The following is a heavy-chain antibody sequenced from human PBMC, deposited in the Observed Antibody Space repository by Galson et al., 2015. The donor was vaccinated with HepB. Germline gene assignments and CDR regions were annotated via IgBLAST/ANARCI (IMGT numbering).Heavy chain of an antibody. D-gene: IGHD5-12*01. Sequence: SLRLSCAASGFRLTDHAMNWVRRAPGTGLEWAAYISSDSTTIHYADSVKGRFTISRDNGKNSVFLQMNSLRGDDTAVYYCVRDRGSGFGGNDVPSFDYWGRGGLVTVSP. CDR2: ISSDSTTI. CDR1: GFRLTDHA. V-gene: IGHV3-48*01. CDR3: VRDRGSGFGGNDVPSFDY. J-gene: IGHJ4*02.